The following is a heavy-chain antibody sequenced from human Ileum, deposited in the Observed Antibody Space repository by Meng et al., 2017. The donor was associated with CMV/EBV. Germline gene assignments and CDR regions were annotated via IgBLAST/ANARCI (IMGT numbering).Heavy chain of an antibody. CDR1: GYPFTSYD. CDR3: ARGLRDSSGKEYFQH. J-gene: IGHJ1*01. V-gene: IGHV1-8*01. CDR2: MNPNSGNT. D-gene: IGHD3-22*01. Sequence: SGYPFTSYDINWVRQATGQGLEWMGWMNPNSGNTGYAQKFQGRVTMTRNTSISTAYMELSSLRSEDTAVYYCARGLRDSSGKEYFQHWGQGTLVTVSS.